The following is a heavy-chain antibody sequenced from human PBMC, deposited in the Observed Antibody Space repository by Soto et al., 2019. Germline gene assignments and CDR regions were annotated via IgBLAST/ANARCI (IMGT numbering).Heavy chain of an antibody. CDR2: INPSGGST. J-gene: IGHJ4*02. V-gene: IGHV1-46*01. Sequence: ASVKVSCKASGYTFTSYGISWVRQAPGQGLEWMGIINPSGGSTNYAQKFQGRVIVTRDTSTSTVYMELSSLKSEDTAVYYCARNLAAGDYWGQGTLVTVSS. CDR1: GYTFTSYG. CDR3: ARNLAAGDY. D-gene: IGHD6-13*01.